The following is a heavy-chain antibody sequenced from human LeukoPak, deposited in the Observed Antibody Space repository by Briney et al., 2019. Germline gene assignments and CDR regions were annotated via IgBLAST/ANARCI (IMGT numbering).Heavy chain of an antibody. CDR2: IYYSGST. J-gene: IGHJ4*02. CDR1: GGSISSYY. Sequence: SEALSLTCTVSGGSISSYYWSWTRQPPGKGLEWIGYIYYSGSTNYNPSLKSRVTISVDTSKNQFSLKLSSVTAADTAIYYCVRQYCGSTGCYPYFDYWGQGTLVTVSS. V-gene: IGHV4-59*01. D-gene: IGHD2-2*01. CDR3: VRQYCGSTGCYPYFDY.